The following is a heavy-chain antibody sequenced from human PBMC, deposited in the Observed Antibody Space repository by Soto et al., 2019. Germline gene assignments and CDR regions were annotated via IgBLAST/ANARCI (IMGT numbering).Heavy chain of an antibody. CDR1: GYSFTSYY. V-gene: IGHV1-46*01. Sequence: QVQLVQSGAEVKTPGASVKVSCKTSGYSFTSYYMHWVRQAPGQGLEWMGIINPSGGSTTYAQRFQRSVTLTRDTSATTVYMELTSLRSEDTAVYFCAISSHNDYAHYAYWGQGTLVTVSS. D-gene: IGHD5-12*01. CDR2: INPSGGST. J-gene: IGHJ4*02. CDR3: AISSHNDYAHYAY.